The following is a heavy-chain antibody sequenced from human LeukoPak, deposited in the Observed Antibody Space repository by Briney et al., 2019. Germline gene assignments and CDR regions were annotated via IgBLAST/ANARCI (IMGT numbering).Heavy chain of an antibody. J-gene: IGHJ4*02. V-gene: IGHV3-9*01. CDR2: ISWSSGSI. CDR3: ASTQEYSSGWYFDY. Sequence: PGGSLRLSCAASGFTFDDYAMHWVRQAPGKGLEWVSGISWSSGSIGYADSVKGRFTISRDNAKNSLYLQMNSLRAEDTALYYCASTQEYSSGWYFDYWGQGTLVTVSS. CDR1: GFTFDDYA. D-gene: IGHD6-19*01.